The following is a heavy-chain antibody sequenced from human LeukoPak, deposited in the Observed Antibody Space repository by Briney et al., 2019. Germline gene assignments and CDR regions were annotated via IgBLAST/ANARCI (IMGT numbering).Heavy chain of an antibody. J-gene: IGHJ4*02. D-gene: IGHD6-13*01. Sequence: GGSLRLACAASGFTFSSYAMSWVRQAPGKGLEWVSAISGSGGSTYYADSVKGRFTISRDNSKNTLYLQMNSLRAEDTAVYYCPKVHGSSSWYYFDYWGQGTLATVSS. CDR2: ISGSGGST. V-gene: IGHV3-23*01. CDR1: GFTFSSYA. CDR3: PKVHGSSSWYYFDY.